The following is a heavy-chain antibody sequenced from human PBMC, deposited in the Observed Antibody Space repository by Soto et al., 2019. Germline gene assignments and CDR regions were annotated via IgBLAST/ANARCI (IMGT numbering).Heavy chain of an antibody. D-gene: IGHD2-15*01. J-gene: IGHJ3*02. CDR3: ARYCSGGSCYYDAFDI. CDR1: GYSFTSYW. V-gene: IGHV5-51*01. CDR2: IYPGDSDT. Sequence: PGESLKISCKGSGYSFTSYWIGWVGQMPGKGLEWMGIIYPGDSDTRYSPSFQGQVTISADKSISTAYLQWSSLKASDTAMYYCARYCSGGSCYYDAFDIWGQGTMVTVSS.